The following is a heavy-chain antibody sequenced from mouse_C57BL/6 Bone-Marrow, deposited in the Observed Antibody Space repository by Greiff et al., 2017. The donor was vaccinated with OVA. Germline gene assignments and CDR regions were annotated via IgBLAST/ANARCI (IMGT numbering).Heavy chain of an antibody. CDR3: ARDASTVVAKGWYFDV. Sequence: EVKLVESGGGLVQSGRSLRLSCATSGFTFSDFYMEWVRQAPGKGLEWIAASRNKANDYTTEYSASVKGRLIVSSDTSQSILYLQMNALRAEDTAIYYGARDASTVVAKGWYFDVWGTGTTVTVSS. D-gene: IGHD1-1*01. J-gene: IGHJ1*03. CDR1: GFTFSDFY. CDR2: SRNKANDYTT. V-gene: IGHV7-1*01.